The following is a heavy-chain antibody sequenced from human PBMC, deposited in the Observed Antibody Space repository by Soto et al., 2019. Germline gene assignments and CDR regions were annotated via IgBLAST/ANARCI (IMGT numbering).Heavy chain of an antibody. V-gene: IGHV4-34*01. CDR3: ARGRRQQLVRSQYNWFDP. J-gene: IGHJ5*02. CDR2: INHSGST. Sequence: QVQLQQWGAGLLKPSETLSLTCAVYGGSFSDYYCSWIRQPPGKGLEWIGEINHSGSTNYNPSFKSRVTISGYTSKNQFPLKLSSVTAADTAVYYCARGRRQQLVRSQYNWFDPWGQGTLVTVSS. D-gene: IGHD6-13*01. CDR1: GGSFSDYY.